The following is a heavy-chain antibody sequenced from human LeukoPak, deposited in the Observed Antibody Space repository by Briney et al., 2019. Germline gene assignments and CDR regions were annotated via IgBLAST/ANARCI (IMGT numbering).Heavy chain of an antibody. D-gene: IGHD3-3*01. CDR3: ARIPRYYDFSQQPEYGMDV. Sequence: ASVKVSCKASGGTFSSYAISWVRQATGQGLEWMGWTNPNSGNTGYAQKFQGRVTMTRNTSISTAYMELSSLRSEDTAVYYCARIPRYYDFSQQPEYGMDVWGQGTTVTVSS. CDR2: TNPNSGNT. J-gene: IGHJ6*02. CDR1: GGTFSSYA. V-gene: IGHV1-8*02.